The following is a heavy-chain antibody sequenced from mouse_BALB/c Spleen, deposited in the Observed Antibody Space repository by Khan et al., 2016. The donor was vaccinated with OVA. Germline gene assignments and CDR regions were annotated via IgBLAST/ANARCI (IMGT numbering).Heavy chain of an antibody. Sequence: QEEQLEAAPGLVVNSDRPSITSTVPGVFLTSYGVNWVGRPTGKGLLELGVTWGYGNTNYYSPLNIRLSISKDNANSQVFLKLNSLQTDETATYYCANQGHDTRYALDYWGEGTPVTVSS. J-gene: IGHJ4*01. CDR2: TWGYGNT. D-gene: IGHD2-3*01. CDR1: GVFLTSYG. V-gene: IGHV2-3*01. CDR3: ANQGHDTRYALDY.